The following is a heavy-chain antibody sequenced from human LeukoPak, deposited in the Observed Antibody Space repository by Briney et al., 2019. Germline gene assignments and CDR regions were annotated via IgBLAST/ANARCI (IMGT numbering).Heavy chain of an antibody. V-gene: IGHV3-48*01. J-gene: IGHJ4*02. D-gene: IGHD6-19*01. CDR3: ARGKGAHSSGYYYFDY. CDR2: ISASTSTM. CDR1: GFTFSSYA. Sequence: PGRSLRLSCAASGFTFSSYAMHWVRQAPGKGLEWVSYISASTSTMHYADSVKGRFTISRDNAKNSLYLQMNSIRAEDTAVYYCARGKGAHSSGYYYFDYWGQGTLVTVSS.